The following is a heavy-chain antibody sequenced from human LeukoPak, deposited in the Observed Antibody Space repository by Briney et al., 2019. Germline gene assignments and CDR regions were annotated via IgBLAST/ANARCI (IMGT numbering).Heavy chain of an antibody. Sequence: GGSLRLSCAASEFTFSSYAMHWVRQAPGKGLEWVAVILYDGSNKKYADSVKGRFTISRDNAKNSLYLQMNSLRAEDTAVYYCARVSGGGGILTGYYAYWGQGTLVTVSS. CDR2: ILYDGSNK. CDR1: EFTFSSYA. D-gene: IGHD3-9*01. J-gene: IGHJ4*02. CDR3: ARVSGGGGILTGYYAY. V-gene: IGHV3-30*03.